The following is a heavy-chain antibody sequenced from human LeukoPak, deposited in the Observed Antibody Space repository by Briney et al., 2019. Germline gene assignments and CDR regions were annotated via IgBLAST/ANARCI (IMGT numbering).Heavy chain of an antibody. CDR1: GFTFSSYS. CDR2: TSDRGDYT. J-gene: IGHJ4*02. CDR3: ARKAQYNGHYPLDY. V-gene: IGHV3-23*01. D-gene: IGHD1-7*01. Sequence: GGSLRLSCAASGFTFSSYSMNWVRQAPGKGLEWVSGTSDRGDYTYYADSVKGRFTISRDSSKNTLFLQMSSLRAEDTALYFCARKAQYNGHYPLDYWGQGTLVTVSS.